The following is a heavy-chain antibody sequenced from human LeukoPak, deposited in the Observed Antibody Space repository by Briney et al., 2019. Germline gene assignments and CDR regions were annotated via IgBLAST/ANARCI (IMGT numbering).Heavy chain of an antibody. V-gene: IGHV4-39*01. J-gene: IGHJ4*02. CDR3: ARLILENIVVVPAAHMLFDY. CDR1: GDSISSSSYS. CDR2: IYYSGST. D-gene: IGHD2-2*01. Sequence: SETLSLTCTVSGDSISSSSYSWGWIRQPPGKGLEWIGSIYYSGSTYYNPSLKSRVTISVDTSKNQFSLKLSSVTAADTAVYYCARLILENIVVVPAAHMLFDYWGQGTLVTVSS.